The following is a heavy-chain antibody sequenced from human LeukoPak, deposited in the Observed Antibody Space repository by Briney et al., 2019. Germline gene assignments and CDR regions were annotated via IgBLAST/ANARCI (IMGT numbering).Heavy chain of an antibody. D-gene: IGHD6-13*01. CDR2: IYHDGST. Sequence: SETLSLTCAVSGGSISSNNWWIWVRQSPEKGLEWIGEIYHDGSTNYDPSLKSRVTISMDKSKNQLSLKLSSVTAADTAVYYCARTGVTAAGTVFDYWGQGTLVTVSS. J-gene: IGHJ4*02. CDR3: ARTGVTAAGTVFDY. V-gene: IGHV4-4*02. CDR1: GGSISSNNW.